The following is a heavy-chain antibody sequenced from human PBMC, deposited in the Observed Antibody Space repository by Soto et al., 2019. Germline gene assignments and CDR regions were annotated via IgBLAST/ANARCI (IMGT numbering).Heavy chain of an antibody. CDR2: ISSSSSYI. CDR1: GFTFSSYS. CDR3: ARDSLLEIDY. Sequence: PGGSLRLSCAASGFTFSSYSMNWVRQAPGKGLEWVSSISSSSSYIYYADSVKGRFTISRDNAKNSLYLQMNSLRAEDTTVYYCARDSLLEIDYWGQGTLVTVSS. D-gene: IGHD2-15*01. J-gene: IGHJ4*02. V-gene: IGHV3-21*01.